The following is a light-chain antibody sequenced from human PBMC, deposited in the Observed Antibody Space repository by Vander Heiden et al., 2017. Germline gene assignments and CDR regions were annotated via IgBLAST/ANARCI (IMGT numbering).Light chain of an antibody. CDR2: WAS. CDR1: QSVLYSSNNKNY. J-gene: IGKJ5*01. CDR3: QQYYSPPRVT. V-gene: IGKV4-1*01. Sequence: DIVMTQSPDSLAVSLGERATINCKSSQSVLYSSNNKNYLAWYQQKPGQPPKLLIYWASTRESGVPDRFSGSGSGTDFTLTISSLQAEDVAVYYCQQYYSPPRVTFGQGTRLEIK.